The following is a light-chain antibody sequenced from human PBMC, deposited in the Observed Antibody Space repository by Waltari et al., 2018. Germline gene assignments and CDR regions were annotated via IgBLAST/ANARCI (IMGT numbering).Light chain of an antibody. CDR2: RVS. CDR3: MQGTHWPLT. Sequence: TQSPLSLPVTLGQPASISCKSSRSLVHTDGNTFFYWHHQRPGQPPRRLIYRVSNRDAVVPDRFSGSGAVTDFTLRISRVEAEEVGIYYCMQGTHWPLTFGGGTKVEIK. V-gene: IGKV2-30*02. CDR1: RSLVHTDGNTF. J-gene: IGKJ4*01.